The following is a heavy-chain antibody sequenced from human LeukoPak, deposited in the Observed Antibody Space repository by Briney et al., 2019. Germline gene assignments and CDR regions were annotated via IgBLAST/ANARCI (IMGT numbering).Heavy chain of an antibody. CDR2: IKQDGSEK. Sequence: GGSLRFSCGASGFTFSSYWMSWVRQAPGKGLEWVANIKQDGSEKYYVDSVKGRFTISRDNAKNSLYLQMNSLRAEDTAVYYCARYPGSGSYLPSYNWFDPWGQGTLVTVSS. CDR3: ARYPGSGSYLPSYNWFDP. V-gene: IGHV3-7*01. D-gene: IGHD3-10*01. CDR1: GFTFSSYW. J-gene: IGHJ5*02.